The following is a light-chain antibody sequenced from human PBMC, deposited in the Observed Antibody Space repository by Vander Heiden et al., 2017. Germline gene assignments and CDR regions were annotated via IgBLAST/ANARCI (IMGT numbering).Light chain of an antibody. CDR1: SCNLGSWL. CDR3: AAWDDSLSWV. V-gene: IGLV1-44*01. CDR2: NND. Sequence: HSALIPPPSESASPGQRVTSSCSGTSCNLGSWLVNRYQQVPGTAPNLLIYNNDLRPSGVPDRFSVTKSGTSASLTINGLQSGDEADFYCAAWDDSLSWVFGGGTKVTVL. J-gene: IGLJ3*02.